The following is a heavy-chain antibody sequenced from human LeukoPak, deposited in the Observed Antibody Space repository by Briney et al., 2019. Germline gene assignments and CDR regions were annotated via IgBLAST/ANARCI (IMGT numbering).Heavy chain of an antibody. J-gene: IGHJ5*02. CDR3: ARAYYYDSSGYYPRWFDP. V-gene: IGHV4-59*12. D-gene: IGHD3-22*01. CDR2: IYYSGST. CDR1: GGSMSSYY. Sequence: SETLSLTCTVSGGSMSSYYWSWIRQPPGKGLEWIGYIYYSGSTNYNPSLKSRVTISVDTSKNQFSLKLSSVTAADTAVYYCARAYYYDSSGYYPRWFDPWGQGTLVTVSS.